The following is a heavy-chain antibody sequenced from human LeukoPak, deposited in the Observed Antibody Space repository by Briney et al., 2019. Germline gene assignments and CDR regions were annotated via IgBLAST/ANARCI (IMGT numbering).Heavy chain of an antibody. CDR2: INPSSGDT. D-gene: IGHD3-22*01. CDR3: ARAGHDSSGYSFRLDY. V-gene: IGHV1-2*02. Sequence: ASVKVSCKTSGYTFAGHHIHWVRQAPGQGPEWMGWINPSSGDTKYAQNFQDRVIMTRDTSISTAYMDLSRLSSDDTAIYYCARAGHDSSGYSFRLDYWGQGTLVTVSS. J-gene: IGHJ4*02. CDR1: GYTFAGHH.